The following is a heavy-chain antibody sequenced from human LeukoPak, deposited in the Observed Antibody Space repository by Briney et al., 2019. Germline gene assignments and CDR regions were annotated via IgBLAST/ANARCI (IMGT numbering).Heavy chain of an antibody. D-gene: IGHD2-2*02. J-gene: IGHJ3*02. CDR2: IYHSGST. CDR1: GYSISSGYY. Sequence: SETLSLTCTVSGYSISSGYYWGWIRQPPGKGLEWIGSIYHSGSTYYNPSLKSRVTISADTSNNQFSLKLSSVTAADTAVYYCARLRLRYTKNSDSTSYEVFDIWGQGTVVTVSS. CDR3: ARLRLRYTKNSDSTSYEVFDI. V-gene: IGHV4-38-2*02.